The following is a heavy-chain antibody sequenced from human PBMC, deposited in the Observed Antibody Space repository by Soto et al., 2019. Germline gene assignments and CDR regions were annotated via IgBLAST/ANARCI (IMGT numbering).Heavy chain of an antibody. CDR1: GFTVSNVW. J-gene: IGHJ3*02. CDR3: ATEVISYDGSGYWTLVVDTLDI. CDR2: IKRKTDGGTT. Sequence: EVQLVESGGGLVKPGESLRLSCAASGFTVSNVWMTWVRQTAGKGLEWVGHIKRKTDGGTTEYAAPVKGRFTISRDDSQNTLCLQMNSLTTYDTAGYYCATEVISYDGSGYWTLVVDTLDIWGQGTMVTVSS. D-gene: IGHD3-22*01. V-gene: IGHV3-15*01.